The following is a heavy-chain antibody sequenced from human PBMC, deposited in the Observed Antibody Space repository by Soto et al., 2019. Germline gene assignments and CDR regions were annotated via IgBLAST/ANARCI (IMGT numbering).Heavy chain of an antibody. CDR2: TYYRSRWYN. D-gene: IGHD1-7*01. CDR3: AGTTSHQWYYMDV. V-gene: IGHV6-1*01. Sequence: SQTLSPTCALSGDSVSSNSAAWNWIRLSPSRGLEWLARTYYRSRWYNDYAVSVRSRITVNPDTSKNQFSLQLTSVTPEDTAVYYCAGTTSHQWYYMDVWGKGTTVTVSS. J-gene: IGHJ6*03. CDR1: GDSVSSNSAA.